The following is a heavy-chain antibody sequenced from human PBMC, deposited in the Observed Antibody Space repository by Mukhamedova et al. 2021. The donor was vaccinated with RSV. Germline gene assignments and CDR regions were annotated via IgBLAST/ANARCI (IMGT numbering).Heavy chain of an antibody. D-gene: IGHD6-6*01. J-gene: IGHJ6*03. CDR2: IYTSGST. V-gene: IGHV4-4*07. Sequence: GLEWIGRIYTSGSTNYNPSLKSRVTMSVDTSKNQFSLKLSSVTAADTAVYYCARARVSARQGYYYYMDVWGKGTTVTVSS. CDR3: ARARVSARQGYYYYMDV.